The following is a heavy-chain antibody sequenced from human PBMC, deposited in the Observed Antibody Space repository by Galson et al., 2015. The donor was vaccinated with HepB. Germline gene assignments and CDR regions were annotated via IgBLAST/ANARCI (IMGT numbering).Heavy chain of an antibody. CDR3: AHAEPDYLRLYYFDY. Sequence: PALVKPTQTLTLTCTFSGFSLSTSGMCVSWIRQPPGKALERLALIYWDDDKRYSPSLKSRLTITKDTSKNQVVLTMTNMDPVDTATYYCAHAEPDYLRLYYFDYWGQGTLVTVSS. D-gene: IGHD4-11*01. V-gene: IGHV2-5*08. CDR2: IYWDDDK. CDR1: GFSLSTSGMC. J-gene: IGHJ4*02.